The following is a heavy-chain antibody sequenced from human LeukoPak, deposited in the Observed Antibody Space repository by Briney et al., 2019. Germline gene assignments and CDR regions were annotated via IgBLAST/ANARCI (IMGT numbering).Heavy chain of an antibody. CDR3: ARDVSGKGANWFDP. D-gene: IGHD1-1*01. V-gene: IGHV3-48*02. CDR1: GFTFSTYS. CDR2: ISSSSSTI. J-gene: IGHJ5*02. Sequence: GGSLRLSCAASGFTFSTYSMNWVRQAPGKGLEWVSYISSSSSTIYYADSVKGRFTISRDNAKNSLYLQMNSLRDEDTAVYYCARDVSGKGANWFDPWGQGTLVTVSP.